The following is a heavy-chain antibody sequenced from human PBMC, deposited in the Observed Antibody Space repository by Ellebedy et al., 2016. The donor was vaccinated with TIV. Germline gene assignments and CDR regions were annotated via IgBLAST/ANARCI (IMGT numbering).Heavy chain of an antibody. D-gene: IGHD3-16*01. V-gene: IGHV3-7*01. Sequence: GESLKISXVASGFTFSTFWMNWVRHAPGKGLEWVANIDPPGSVKSYVDSVQGRFTVSSDNAKKALYLQMKSLKVEDTAFYYCAGWGEEGNPWGQGSLVTVSS. J-gene: IGHJ5*02. CDR1: GFTFSTFW. CDR2: IDPPGSVK. CDR3: AGWGEEGNP.